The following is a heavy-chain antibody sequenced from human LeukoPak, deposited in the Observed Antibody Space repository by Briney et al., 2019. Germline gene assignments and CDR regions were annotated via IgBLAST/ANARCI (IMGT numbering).Heavy chain of an antibody. CDR2: INPNSGGT. V-gene: IGHV1-2*06. D-gene: IGHD6-13*01. Sequence: GASVKVSCKASGYTFTGYYIRWVRQAPGQGFEWMGRINPNSGGTNYAQKFQGRVTMTRDTSISTAYMELSRLRSDDTAVYYCARDLSWGSDAFDIWGQGTMFTVSS. CDR3: ARDLSWGSDAFDI. J-gene: IGHJ3*02. CDR1: GYTFTGYY.